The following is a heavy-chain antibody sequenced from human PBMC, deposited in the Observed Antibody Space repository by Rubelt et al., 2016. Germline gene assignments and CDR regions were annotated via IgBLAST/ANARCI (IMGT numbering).Heavy chain of an antibody. D-gene: IGHD6-19*01. V-gene: IGHV5-10-1*01. CDR3: ARHDNTGWYGGEDY. CDR2: IDPSDSYT. J-gene: IGHJ4*02. Sequence: EWIGGIDPSDSYTNYSPSFQGHVTISADKSISTVYVQWSSLKASDTAVYYCARHDNTGWYGGEDYWGQGTLVTVSS.